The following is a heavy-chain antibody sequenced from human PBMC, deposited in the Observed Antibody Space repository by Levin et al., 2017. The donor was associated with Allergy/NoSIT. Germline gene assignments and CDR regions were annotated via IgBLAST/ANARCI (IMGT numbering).Heavy chain of an antibody. CDR1: GFTFSSYA. CDR3: ARKGASSSWYFDY. D-gene: IGHD6-13*01. J-gene: IGHJ4*02. CDR2: ISYDGSNK. V-gene: IGHV3-30-3*01. Sequence: LSLTCAASGFTFSSYAMHWVRQAPGKGLEWVAVISYDGSNKYYADSVKGRFTISRDNSKNTLYLQMNSLRAEDTAVYYCARKGASSSWYFDYWGQGTLVTVSS.